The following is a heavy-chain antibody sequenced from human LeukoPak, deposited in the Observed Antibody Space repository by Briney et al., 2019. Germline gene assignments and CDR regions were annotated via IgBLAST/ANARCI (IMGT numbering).Heavy chain of an antibody. CDR2: INHSGST. Sequence: WETLSLTCAVYGGSFSGYYWSWIRQPPGKGLEWIGEINHSGSTNYNPSLKSRVTISVDTSKNQFSLKLSSVTAADTAVYYCARDPPMYYYDSSGYYHPFDYWGQGTLVTVSS. V-gene: IGHV4-34*01. J-gene: IGHJ4*02. D-gene: IGHD3-22*01. CDR3: ARDPPMYYYDSSGYYHPFDY. CDR1: GGSFSGYY.